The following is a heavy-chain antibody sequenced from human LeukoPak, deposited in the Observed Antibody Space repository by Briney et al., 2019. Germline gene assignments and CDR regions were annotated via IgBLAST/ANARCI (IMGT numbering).Heavy chain of an antibody. CDR3: ARHQPYCGSTSCYDLDAFDI. J-gene: IGHJ3*02. CDR1: GGSISSSSYY. Sequence: PSETLSLTCTVSGGSISSSSYYWGWIRQPPGKGLEWIGSIYYSGSTYYNPSLKSRVTISVDTSKNQFSLKLSSVTAADTAVYYCARHQPYCGSTSCYDLDAFDIWGQGTMVTVSS. V-gene: IGHV4-39*01. CDR2: IYYSGST. D-gene: IGHD2-2*01.